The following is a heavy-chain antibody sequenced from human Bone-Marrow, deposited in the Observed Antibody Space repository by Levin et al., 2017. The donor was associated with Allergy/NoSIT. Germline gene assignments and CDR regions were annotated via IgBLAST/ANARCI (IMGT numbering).Heavy chain of an antibody. CDR2: IIPIFDTP. CDR1: GGTFGRNA. D-gene: IGHD2-8*01. J-gene: IGHJ6*02. Sequence: ASVKVSCKTSGGTFGRNAISWVRQAPGQGLEWMGGIIPIFDTPNYAQRFRGRLTITADYSTSAAYMELSSLRSEDEAVYYCAREENCVNGVCDYYGMDVWGQGTTVTVSS. V-gene: IGHV1-69*13. CDR3: AREENCVNGVCDYYGMDV.